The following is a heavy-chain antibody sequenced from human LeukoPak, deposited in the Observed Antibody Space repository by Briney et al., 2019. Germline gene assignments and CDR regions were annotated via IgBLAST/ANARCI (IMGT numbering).Heavy chain of an antibody. V-gene: IGHV3-23*01. CDR3: AKGSGGSCYSYSDY. J-gene: IGHJ4*02. Sequence: GGSLRLSCAASGFTFSSYAMSWVRQAPGKGLEWVSAISGSGGSTYYADSVKGRFTISRDNSKNTLYLQMNSLRAEDTAVYYCAKGSGGSCYSYSDYWGQGTLVTVSS. D-gene: IGHD2-15*01. CDR2: ISGSGGST. CDR1: GFTFSSYA.